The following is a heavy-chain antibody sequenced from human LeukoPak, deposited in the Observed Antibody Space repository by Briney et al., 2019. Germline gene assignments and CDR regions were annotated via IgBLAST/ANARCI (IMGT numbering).Heavy chain of an antibody. J-gene: IGHJ4*02. CDR2: KHYSGTT. V-gene: IGHV4-59*08. Sequence: GSLRLSCVTSGFSFGDYAMHWVRQAPGKGLEWIGYKHYSGTTNCNPSLKSRVTISVDTSKNQISLNLSSVTAADTAVYYCARLSSKAAGADYWGQGTLVTVSS. CDR1: GFSFGDYA. D-gene: IGHD6-13*01. CDR3: ARLSSKAAGADY.